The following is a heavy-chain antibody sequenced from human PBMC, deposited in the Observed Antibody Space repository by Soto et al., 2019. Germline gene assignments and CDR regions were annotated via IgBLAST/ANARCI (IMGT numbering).Heavy chain of an antibody. CDR2: IIPIFGTA. CDR3: ARDQHYYDSSGYYYPGVHDAFDI. CDR1: GGTFSSYA. Sequence: SVKVSCKASGGTFSSYAISWVRQAPGQGLEWMGGIIPIFGTANYAQKFQGRVTITADESTSTAYMELSSLRSEDTAVYYCARDQHYYDSSGYYYPGVHDAFDIWGQGTMVTVSS. V-gene: IGHV1-69*13. J-gene: IGHJ3*02. D-gene: IGHD3-22*01.